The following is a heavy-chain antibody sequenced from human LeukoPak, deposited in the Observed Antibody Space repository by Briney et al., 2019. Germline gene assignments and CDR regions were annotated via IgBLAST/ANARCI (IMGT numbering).Heavy chain of an antibody. J-gene: IGHJ4*02. Sequence: GGSLRLSCAASGFTFSSYWMHWIRQVPGKGLVWLTRINSDGSSTTYADSVKGRFTISRDNAKNTLYLQMNSLRAEDTAVYYCARGLRGYSSSCKDYWGQGTLVTVSS. CDR1: GFTFSSYW. CDR2: INSDGSST. D-gene: IGHD6-13*01. V-gene: IGHV3-74*01. CDR3: ARGLRGYSSSCKDY.